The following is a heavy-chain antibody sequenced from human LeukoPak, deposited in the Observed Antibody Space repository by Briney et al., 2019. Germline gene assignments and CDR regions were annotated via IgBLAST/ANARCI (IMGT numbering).Heavy chain of an antibody. Sequence: ASVKVSCKVSGYTLTELSMHWVRQAPGKGLEWMGGFDPEDGETIYAQKFQGRVTMTEDTSTDTAYMELSSLRSEDTAVYYCAKIDSSSSRFGYYYYYMDVWGKGTTVTVSS. D-gene: IGHD6-6*01. CDR2: FDPEDGET. V-gene: IGHV1-24*01. CDR1: GYTLTELS. CDR3: AKIDSSSSRFGYYYYYMDV. J-gene: IGHJ6*03.